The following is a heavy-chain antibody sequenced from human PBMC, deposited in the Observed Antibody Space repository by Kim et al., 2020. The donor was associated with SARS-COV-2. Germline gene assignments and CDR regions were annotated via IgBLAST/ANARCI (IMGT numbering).Heavy chain of an antibody. V-gene: IGHV4-4*02. Sequence: YNPSLKSRVTVSVDKSKNQFSLKLSSVTAADTAVYYCARARGASYQVFDYWGQGTLVTVSS. CDR3: ARARGASYQVFDY. J-gene: IGHJ4*02. D-gene: IGHD1-26*01.